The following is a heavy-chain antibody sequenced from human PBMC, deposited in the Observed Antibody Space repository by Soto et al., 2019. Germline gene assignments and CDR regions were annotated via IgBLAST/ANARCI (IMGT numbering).Heavy chain of an antibody. V-gene: IGHV1-18*04. CDR3: ARDALGGPLLATIHFDQ. D-gene: IGHD5-12*01. CDR2: NNVYNGDT. CDR1: VYTFTRNC. Sequence: QVPLVQAGAAVKKPGASMKVSCKASVYTFTRNCISLVRQAPGQELEWMGWNNVYNGDTNYPRKFQARVSMTADSSTNAAFLELRSLRSDDTAVYYCARDALGGPLLATIHFDQWGQGTLV. J-gene: IGHJ4*02.